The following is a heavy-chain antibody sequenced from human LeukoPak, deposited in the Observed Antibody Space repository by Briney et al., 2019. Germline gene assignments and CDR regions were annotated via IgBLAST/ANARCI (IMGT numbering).Heavy chain of an antibody. Sequence: PGGSLRLSCAASGFTFDDYAMHWVRQAPGKGLEWVSGISWNSGSIGYADSVKGRFTISRDNAKNSLYLQMNSLRAEDTALYYCAKVSRSLSFDAFDFWGQGTVVTVSS. CDR3: AKVSRSLSFDAFDF. D-gene: IGHD5/OR15-5a*01. CDR1: GFTFDDYA. CDR2: ISWNSGSI. J-gene: IGHJ3*01. V-gene: IGHV3-9*01.